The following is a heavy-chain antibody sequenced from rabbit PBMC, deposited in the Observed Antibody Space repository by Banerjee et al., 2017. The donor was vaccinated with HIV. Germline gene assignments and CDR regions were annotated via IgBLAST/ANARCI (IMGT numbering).Heavy chain of an antibody. CDR2: TDADDGRT. Sequence: QSLEESGGDLVKPGASLTLTCTASGFSFSSSYRICWVRQAPGKGLEWIGTTDADDGRTYYASWAKGRFTVSKTSSTTVTLQMTSLTAADTATYFCARDLAGVTGWNFGLWGPGTLVTVS. CDR1: GFSFSSSYR. J-gene: IGHJ6*01. D-gene: IGHD4-1*01. CDR3: ARDLAGVTGWNFGL. V-gene: IGHV1S40*01.